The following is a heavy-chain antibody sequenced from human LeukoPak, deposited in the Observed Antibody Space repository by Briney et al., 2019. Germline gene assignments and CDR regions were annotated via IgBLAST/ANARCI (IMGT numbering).Heavy chain of an antibody. CDR2: ISYSGST. CDR1: SGSISSYY. V-gene: IGHV4-59*12. D-gene: IGHD3-9*01. Sequence: PSETLSLTCTVSSGSISSYYWSWIRQPPGKGLEWMGYISYSGSTNYNPSLKSRVTISVDWSKNHFSLKLSSVTAADTAVYYCAREGDYDILTGYYFIDSWGQGTLVTVSS. CDR3: AREGDYDILTGYYFIDS. J-gene: IGHJ4*02.